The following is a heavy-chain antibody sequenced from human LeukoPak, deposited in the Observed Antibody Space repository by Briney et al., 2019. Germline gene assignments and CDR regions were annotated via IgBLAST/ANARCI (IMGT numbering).Heavy chain of an antibody. CDR3: ARHADYGAYLDY. Sequence: PSETLSLTCTVSGGSISSSSYYWGWIRQPPGKGLEWIGSVYYSGSTYYNPSLKSRVTISVDTSKNQFALKLRSVNAADTAVYYCARHADYGAYLDYWGQGTLVTVSS. CDR1: GGSISSSSYY. CDR2: VYYSGST. J-gene: IGHJ4*02. V-gene: IGHV4-39*01. D-gene: IGHD4-17*01.